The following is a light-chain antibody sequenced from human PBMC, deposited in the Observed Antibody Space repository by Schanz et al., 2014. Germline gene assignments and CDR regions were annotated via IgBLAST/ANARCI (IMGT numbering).Light chain of an antibody. CDR1: SSDVGGYNY. V-gene: IGLV2-11*01. Sequence: QSALTQPRSVSGSPGQSVTISCTGTSSDVGGYNYVSWYQQHPGKAPKLMIYDVSKRPSGVPDRFSGSKSGNTASLTISGLLAEDEADYYCNSFSRANTPVFGGGTKLTVL. CDR2: DVS. CDR3: NSFSRANTPV. J-gene: IGLJ2*01.